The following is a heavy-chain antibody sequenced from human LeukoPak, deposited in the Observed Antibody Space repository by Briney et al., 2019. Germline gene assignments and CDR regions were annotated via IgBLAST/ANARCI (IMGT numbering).Heavy chain of an antibody. Sequence: ASVKVSCKASGYTFTSYYIYWVRQAPGQGLEWMGIINPGGGSTRYAKKFQGRVTMTRDMSTSTVYMELSSLRSEDTAVYYCARGVHVRMYDTNDNWFDPWGQGTLVTVSS. D-gene: IGHD3-22*01. CDR3: ARGVHVRMYDTNDNWFDP. CDR2: INPGGGST. CDR1: GYTFTSYY. J-gene: IGHJ5*02. V-gene: IGHV1-46*01.